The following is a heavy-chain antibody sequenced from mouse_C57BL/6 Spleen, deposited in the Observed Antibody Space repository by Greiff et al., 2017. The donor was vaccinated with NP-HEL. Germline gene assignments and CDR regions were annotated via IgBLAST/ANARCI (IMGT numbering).Heavy chain of an antibody. CDR3: ARHDYAGIFDY. CDR1: GYAFSSSW. D-gene: IGHD2-4*01. V-gene: IGHV1-82*01. CDR2: IYPGDGDT. J-gene: IGHJ2*01. Sequence: VQLKESGPELVKPGASVKISCKASGYAFSSSWMNWVKQRPGKGLEWIGRIYPGDGDTNYNGKFKGKATLTADKSSSTAYMQLSSLTSEDSAVYFCARHDYAGIFDYWGQGTTLTVSS.